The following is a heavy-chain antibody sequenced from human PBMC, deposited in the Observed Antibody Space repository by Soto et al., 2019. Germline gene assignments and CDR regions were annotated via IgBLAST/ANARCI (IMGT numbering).Heavy chain of an antibody. V-gene: IGHV3-21*01. D-gene: IGHD1-7*01. Sequence: GGSLRLSCAASGFTFSSYSMNWVRQAPGKGLEWVSSISSSSSYIYYADSVKGRFTISRDNAKNSLYLQMNSLRAEDTAVYYCARGELMTLYYYGMDVWGQGTTVTVSS. CDR3: ARGELMTLYYYGMDV. CDR1: GFTFSSYS. J-gene: IGHJ6*02. CDR2: ISSSSSYI.